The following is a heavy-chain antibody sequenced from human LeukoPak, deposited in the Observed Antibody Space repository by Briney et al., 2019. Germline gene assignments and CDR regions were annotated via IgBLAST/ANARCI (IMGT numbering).Heavy chain of an antibody. D-gene: IGHD6-6*01. Sequence: GGSLRLSCAASGFTFSSYGMHWVRQAPGKGLEWVTFIRYDGSNKYYADSVKGRFTISRDNGKNSLYPQMNSLRAEDTAVYYCARDLTTSSTAYFHHWGQGTLVTVSS. J-gene: IGHJ1*01. CDR1: GFTFSSYG. V-gene: IGHV3-30*02. CDR2: IRYDGSNK. CDR3: ARDLTTSSTAYFHH.